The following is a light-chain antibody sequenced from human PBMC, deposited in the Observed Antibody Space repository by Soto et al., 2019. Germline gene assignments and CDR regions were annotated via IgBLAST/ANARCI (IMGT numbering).Light chain of an antibody. CDR2: GNT. CDR1: SSNIGAGYD. CDR3: QSYDNSLSTSI. J-gene: IGLJ2*01. Sequence: QSVLTQPPSVSGAPGQRVTISCTGSSSNIGAGYDVHWYEQLPGTAPKLLIYGNTNRPSGVPDRFSGSKSGTSASLAITGLLAEDEADYYCQSYDNSLSTSIFGGGTKLTVL. V-gene: IGLV1-40*01.